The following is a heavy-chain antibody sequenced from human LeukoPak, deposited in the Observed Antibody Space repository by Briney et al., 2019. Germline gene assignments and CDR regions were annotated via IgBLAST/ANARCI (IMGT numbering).Heavy chain of an antibody. V-gene: IGHV3-23*01. CDR1: GFTFSSYA. CDR2: ISGSGGST. J-gene: IGHJ4*02. D-gene: IGHD6-19*01. CDR3: AKGPRASGWTYFDY. Sequence: GGSLRLSCAASGFTFSSYAMSWVRQAPGKGLEWVSVISGSGGSTYSAESVKGRFTISRDNSNNTLYLQMNSLRVEDTAVYYCAKGPRASGWTYFDYCGQGTLVTVSS.